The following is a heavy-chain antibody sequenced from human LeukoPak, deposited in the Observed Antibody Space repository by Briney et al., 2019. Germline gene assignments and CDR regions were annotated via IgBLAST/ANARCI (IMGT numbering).Heavy chain of an antibody. J-gene: IGHJ6*03. CDR1: GFTFSSYA. Sequence: GGSLRLSCAASGFTFSSYAMSWVRQAPGKGLEWVSAIGGSGGSTYYADSVKGRFTISRDNSKNTLYLQMNSLRAEDTAVYYCAKWESSSSAYYYYYMDVWGKGTTVTVSS. D-gene: IGHD6-6*01. V-gene: IGHV3-23*01. CDR3: AKWESSSSAYYYYYMDV. CDR2: IGGSGGST.